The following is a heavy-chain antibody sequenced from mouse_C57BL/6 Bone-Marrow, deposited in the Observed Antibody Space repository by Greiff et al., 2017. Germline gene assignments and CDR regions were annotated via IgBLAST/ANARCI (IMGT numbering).Heavy chain of an antibody. D-gene: IGHD2-4*01. J-gene: IGHJ4*01. CDR1: GFNIKDDY. Sequence: VQLQQSGAELVRPGASVKLSCTASGFNIKDDYMHWVKQRPEQGLEWIGWIDPENGDTEYASKFQGKATITADTSSNTAYLQLSILTSEDTAVYYCTLYYDYGYAMDYWGQGTSVTVSS. V-gene: IGHV14-4*01. CDR3: TLYYDYGYAMDY. CDR2: IDPENGDT.